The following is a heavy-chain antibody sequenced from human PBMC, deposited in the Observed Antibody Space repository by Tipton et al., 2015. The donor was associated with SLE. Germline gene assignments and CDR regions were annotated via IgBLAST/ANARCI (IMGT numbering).Heavy chain of an antibody. CDR2: ISYDGSNK. Sequence: RSLRLSCAASGFTFSSYAMHWVRQAPGKGLEWVAVISYDGSNKYYADSVKGRFTISRDNSKNTLYLQMNSLRAEDTAVYYCARDRGTVTTGYFDYWGQGTLVTVSS. V-gene: IGHV3-30*04. D-gene: IGHD4-11*01. J-gene: IGHJ4*02. CDR1: GFTFSSYA. CDR3: ARDRGTVTTGYFDY.